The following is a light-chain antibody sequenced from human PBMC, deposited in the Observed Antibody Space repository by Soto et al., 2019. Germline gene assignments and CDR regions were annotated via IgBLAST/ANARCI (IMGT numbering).Light chain of an antibody. CDR3: ASYRTDNTLV. CDR1: SSDVGGYNS. V-gene: IGLV2-14*03. J-gene: IGLJ1*01. CDR2: DVR. Sequence: QSALTQPASVSGSPGQSITISCTGTSSDVGGYNSVSWYQQHPGKAPKLMIYDVRNRPLGVSDRFSGSKSGNTASLNISGLQAEDEADYHCASYRTDNTLVFGSGTKLTVL.